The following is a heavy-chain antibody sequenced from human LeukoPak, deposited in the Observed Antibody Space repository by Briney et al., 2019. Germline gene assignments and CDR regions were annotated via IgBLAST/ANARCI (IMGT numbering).Heavy chain of an antibody. CDR2: ISGSGGST. V-gene: IGHV3-23*01. Sequence: PGGSLRLSCAASGFTFSSYAMSWVRQAPGKGLEWVSAISGSGGSTYYADSVKGRFTISRDNSKNTLYLQMNSLRAEDTAVYYCAKEGTMVRGVITYYFDYWGQGTLVTVSS. CDR1: GFTFSSYA. D-gene: IGHD3-10*01. CDR3: AKEGTMVRGVITYYFDY. J-gene: IGHJ4*02.